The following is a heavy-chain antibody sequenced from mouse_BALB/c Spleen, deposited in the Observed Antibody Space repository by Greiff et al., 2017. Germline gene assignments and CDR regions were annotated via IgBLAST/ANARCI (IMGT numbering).Heavy chain of an antibody. V-gene: IGHV1S135*01. J-gene: IGHJ3*01. CDR2: IDPYYGGT. CDR3: APDYDGAWFAY. Sequence: EVKLMESGPELVKPGASVKISCKASGYSFTGYNMNWVKQSNGKSLEWIGNIDPYYGGTSYNQKFKGKATLTVDKSSSTAYMQLKSLTSEDSAVCYCAPDYDGAWFAYWGQGTLVTVSA. CDR1: GYSFTGYN. D-gene: IGHD2-4*01.